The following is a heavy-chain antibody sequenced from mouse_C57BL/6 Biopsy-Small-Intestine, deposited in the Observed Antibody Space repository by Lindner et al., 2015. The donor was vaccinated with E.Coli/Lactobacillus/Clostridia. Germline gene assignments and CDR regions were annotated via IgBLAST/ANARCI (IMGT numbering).Heavy chain of an antibody. CDR2: INPGSGGT. CDR3: AREATVVATGFDY. D-gene: IGHD1-1*01. V-gene: IGHV1-54*01. J-gene: IGHJ2*01. Sequence: VQLQESGAELVRPGTSVKVSCKASGYAFSNYLIEWVKQRPGQGLEWIGVINPGSGGTNYNEKFKGKATLTADKSSSTAYMQLSSLTSEDLAVYFCAREATVVATGFDYWGQGTTLTVSS. CDR1: GYAFSNYL.